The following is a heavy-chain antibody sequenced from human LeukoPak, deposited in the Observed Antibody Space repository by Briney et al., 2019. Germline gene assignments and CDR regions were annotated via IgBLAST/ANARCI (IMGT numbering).Heavy chain of an antibody. CDR2: INPNSGGT. CDR1: GYTFTVYY. D-gene: IGHD3-22*01. J-gene: IGHJ5*02. CDR3: ARDYSSGSFDWFDP. Sequence: ASVKVSCKASGYTFTVYYMHWVRQAPGQGLEWMGWINPNSGGTNYAQKFQGRVTMTRDTSISTAYMELSRLRSDDTAVYYCARDYSSGSFDWFDPWGQGTLVTVSS. V-gene: IGHV1-2*02.